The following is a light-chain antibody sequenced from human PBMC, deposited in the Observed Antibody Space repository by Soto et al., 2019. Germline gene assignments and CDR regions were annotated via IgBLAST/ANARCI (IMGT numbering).Light chain of an antibody. V-gene: IGKV3-20*01. CDR2: GTS. Sequence: VLTQSPGTLSSSPGERATLSCRASQSISTNNLAWHQHTPRQAPRLLHFGTSNTATATPDRVTGSESGPDFTSPISAVVPGDYADYYSNWYRPSTYTFGQGTKVEIK. J-gene: IGKJ2*01. CDR3: NWYRPSTYT. CDR1: QSISTNN.